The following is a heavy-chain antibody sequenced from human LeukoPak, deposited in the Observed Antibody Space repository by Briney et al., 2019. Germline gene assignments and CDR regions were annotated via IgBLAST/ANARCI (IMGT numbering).Heavy chain of an antibody. CDR1: GFTFSNAW. Sequence: GGSLRLSCAASGFTFSNAWMSWVRQAPGKGLEWVSGISWNSGSIGYADSVKGRFTISRGNAKNSLYLQMNSLTAEDTALYYCAKDWDYDSSGYYDYWGQGTLVTVSS. J-gene: IGHJ4*02. CDR2: ISWNSGSI. D-gene: IGHD3-22*01. V-gene: IGHV3-9*01. CDR3: AKDWDYDSSGYYDY.